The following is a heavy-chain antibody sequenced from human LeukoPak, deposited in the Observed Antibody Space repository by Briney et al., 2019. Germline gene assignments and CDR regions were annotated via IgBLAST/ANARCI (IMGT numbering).Heavy chain of an antibody. V-gene: IGHV4-34*01. CDR2: INHSGST. CDR1: GGSFSGYN. Sequence: SETLSLTCAVYGGSFSGYNWSWIRQPPGKGLEWIGEINHSGSTNYNPSLKSRVTISVDTSKNQFSLKLSSVTAADTAVYYCARGLYYDFWSGYTKPFDYWGQGTLVTVSS. J-gene: IGHJ4*02. CDR3: ARGLYYDFWSGYTKPFDY. D-gene: IGHD3-3*01.